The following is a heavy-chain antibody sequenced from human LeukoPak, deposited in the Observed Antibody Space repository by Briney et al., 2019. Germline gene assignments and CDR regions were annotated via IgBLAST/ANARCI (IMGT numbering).Heavy chain of an antibody. J-gene: IGHJ4*02. CDR1: GYTFTGYY. Sequence: GASVRVSCKASGYTFTGYYMHWVRQAPGQGLEWMGWINPNSGGTDYAQKFQGRVTMTRDTSISTAYMELSRLRSDDTAVYYCARDRGRVAGTHFDYWGQGTLVTVSS. V-gene: IGHV1-2*02. CDR2: INPNSGGT. CDR3: ARDRGRVAGTHFDY. D-gene: IGHD6-19*01.